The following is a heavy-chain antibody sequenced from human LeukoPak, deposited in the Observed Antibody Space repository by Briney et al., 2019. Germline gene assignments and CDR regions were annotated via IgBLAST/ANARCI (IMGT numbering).Heavy chain of an antibody. J-gene: IGHJ3*02. CDR2: ISSNGGST. D-gene: IGHD4-17*01. Sequence: AGGSLRLYCAASGFTFSSYAMHWVRQAPGKGLKYVSAISSNGGSTYYANSVKGRSTISRDNSKNTLYLQMGSLRAEDMAVYYCARVVGDYGAFDIWGQGTMVTVSS. V-gene: IGHV3-64*01. CDR1: GFTFSSYA. CDR3: ARVVGDYGAFDI.